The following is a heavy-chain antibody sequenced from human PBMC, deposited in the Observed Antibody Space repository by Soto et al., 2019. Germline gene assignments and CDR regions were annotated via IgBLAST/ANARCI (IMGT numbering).Heavy chain of an antibody. CDR1: GYTFTDYY. J-gene: IGHJ6*02. V-gene: IGHV1-69-2*01. CDR3: ATGYCSGGSCYSHYYYYGMDV. Sequence: ASVKFSCKVSGYTFTDYYMHWVQQAPGKGLEWMGLVDPEDGETIYAEKFQGRVTITADTSTDTAYMELSSLRSEDTAVYYCATGYCSGGSCYSHYYYYGMDVWGQGTTVTVSS. CDR2: VDPEDGET. D-gene: IGHD2-15*01.